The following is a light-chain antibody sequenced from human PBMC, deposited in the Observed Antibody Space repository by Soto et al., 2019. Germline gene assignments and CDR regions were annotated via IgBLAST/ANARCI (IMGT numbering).Light chain of an antibody. Sequence: QSALTQPASVSGSPGQSITISCTGTSSDVGGYNYVSWYQHHPGKAPKLMIYDVTNRPSGVSNRFSGSKSGNTASLTISGLQAEDEADYYCTSYTTSSPYVLFGGGTQLTVL. J-gene: IGLJ3*02. V-gene: IGLV2-14*03. CDR1: SSDVGGYNY. CDR3: TSYTTSSPYVL. CDR2: DVT.